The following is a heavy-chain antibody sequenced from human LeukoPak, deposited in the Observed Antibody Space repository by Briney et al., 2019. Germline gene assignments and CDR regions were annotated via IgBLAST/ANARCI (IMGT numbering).Heavy chain of an antibody. D-gene: IGHD4-17*01. V-gene: IGHV3-74*01. CDR2: INSDGSST. CDR3: ARARRGDYGSFDY. CDR1: GFTFSSYW. Sequence: GGSLRLSCAASGFTFSSYWMHWVRQALGKGLVWVSRINSDGSSTTYADSVKGRFTISRDNAKNTLYLQMNSLRAEDTAVYYCARARRGDYGSFDYWGQGTLVTVSS. J-gene: IGHJ4*02.